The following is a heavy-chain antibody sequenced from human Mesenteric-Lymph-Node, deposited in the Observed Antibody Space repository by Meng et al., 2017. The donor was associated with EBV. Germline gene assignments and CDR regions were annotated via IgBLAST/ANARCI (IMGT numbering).Heavy chain of an antibody. V-gene: IGHV1-18*01. D-gene: IGHD4-23*01. Sequence: QGQLGQSGAEVKKPGDSGTVSCKASGYTFSSYGISWVRQAPGQGLEWMGWISPYSGYTDYPQRLQDRVTMTTDTSTSTAYMELRSLRSDDTAVYYCARKNDYGGNFYYFDYWGQGTLVTVSS. CDR1: GYTFSSYG. J-gene: IGHJ4*02. CDR3: ARKNDYGGNFYYFDY. CDR2: ISPYSGYT.